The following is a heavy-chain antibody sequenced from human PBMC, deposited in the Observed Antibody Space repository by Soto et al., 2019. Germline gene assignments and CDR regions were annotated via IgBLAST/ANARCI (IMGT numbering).Heavy chain of an antibody. V-gene: IGHV3-64*02. Sequence: PGGSLRLSCAASGFTFSNYAMHWVRQAPGRGLEYVSAISNNGGSVYYADSVKGRFTISRDNSKNTLYLQMGSLSTEDMAVYYCARGEVGIERYFDFWGQGVLVTVSS. CDR2: ISNNGGSV. CDR1: GFTFSNYA. CDR3: ARGEVGIERYFDF. D-gene: IGHD3-9*01. J-gene: IGHJ4*02.